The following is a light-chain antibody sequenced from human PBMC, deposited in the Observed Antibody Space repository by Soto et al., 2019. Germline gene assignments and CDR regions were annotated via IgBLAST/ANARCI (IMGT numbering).Light chain of an antibody. CDR1: QSVDRY. CDR2: DAS. Sequence: EIVLTQSPATLSLSPGDRATLSCRASQSVDRYLAWYQEKPGQAPRLLIYDASDRATGIPDRFSGSGSGTDFTLTISSLEPEDFAVYYCQQRSNWPLTFGGGTKVEIK. J-gene: IGKJ4*01. V-gene: IGKV3-11*01. CDR3: QQRSNWPLT.